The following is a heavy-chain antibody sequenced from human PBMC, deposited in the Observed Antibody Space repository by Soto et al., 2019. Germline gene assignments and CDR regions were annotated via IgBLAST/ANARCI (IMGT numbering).Heavy chain of an antibody. CDR2: IWYDGSNK. CDR1: GFTFSSYG. Sequence: WGSLRLSCAASGFTFSSYGMHWVRQAPGKGLEWVAVIWYDGSNKYYADSVKGRFTISRDNSKNTLYLQMNSLRAEDTAVYYCARGPYSSSWYGWFDPWGQGTLVTVSS. D-gene: IGHD6-13*01. J-gene: IGHJ5*02. V-gene: IGHV3-33*01. CDR3: ARGPYSSSWYGWFDP.